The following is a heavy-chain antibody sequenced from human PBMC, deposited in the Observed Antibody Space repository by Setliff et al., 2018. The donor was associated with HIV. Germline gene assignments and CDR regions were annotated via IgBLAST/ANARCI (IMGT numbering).Heavy chain of an antibody. D-gene: IGHD2-2*01. J-gene: IGHJ4*02. CDR2: TSAPGGTT. CDR3: ARRTYCSSTTCFDY. Sequence: PGGSLRLSCVGSGFTFSNYAINWVRQAPGKGLEWVSATSAPGGTTYYADSVKGRFTISRDKSKNILYLQMNSLRAEDTAVYYCARRTYCSSTTCFDYWGQGTLVTVSS. V-gene: IGHV3-23*01. CDR1: GFTFSNYA.